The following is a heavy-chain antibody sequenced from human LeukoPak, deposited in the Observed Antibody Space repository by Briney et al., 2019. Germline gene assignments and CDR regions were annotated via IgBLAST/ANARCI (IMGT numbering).Heavy chain of an antibody. V-gene: IGHV4-30-4*08. CDR2: IYYSGST. CDR1: GGSISSGDYY. Sequence: SETLSLTCTVSGGSISSGDYYWSWIRQPPGKGLEWIGFIYYSGSTYYNPSLKSRVTISVDTSKNQFSLKLSSVTAADTAVYYCARDSSITIFGVVTAFDIWGQGTMVTVSS. D-gene: IGHD3-3*01. CDR3: ARDSSITIFGVVTAFDI. J-gene: IGHJ3*02.